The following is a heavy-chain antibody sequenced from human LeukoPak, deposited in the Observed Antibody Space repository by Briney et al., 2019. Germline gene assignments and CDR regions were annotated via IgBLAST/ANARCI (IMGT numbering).Heavy chain of an antibody. CDR3: ARGLD. J-gene: IGHJ4*02. CDR2: ISSSSSTI. Sequence: QTGGSLRLSCAASGLTVRSNCVSWVRQAPGKGLEWVSYISSSSSTIYYADSVKGRFTISRDNAKNSLYLQMNSLRAEDTAVYYCARGLDWGQGTLVTVSS. V-gene: IGHV3-48*01. CDR1: GLTVRSNC. D-gene: IGHD5-12*01.